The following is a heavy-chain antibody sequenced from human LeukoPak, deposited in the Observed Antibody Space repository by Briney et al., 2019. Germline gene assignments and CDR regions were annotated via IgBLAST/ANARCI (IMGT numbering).Heavy chain of an antibody. Sequence: PGGSLRLSCAASGFTFSSYSMNWVRQAPGKGLEWVSSISSSSSYIYYADSVKGRFTISRDNAKNSLYLQMNSLRAEDTAVYYCAPSTGMVRGLFDYWGQGTLVTVSS. CDR3: APSTGMVRGLFDY. CDR2: ISSSSSYI. CDR1: GFTFSSYS. J-gene: IGHJ4*02. V-gene: IGHV3-21*01. D-gene: IGHD3-10*01.